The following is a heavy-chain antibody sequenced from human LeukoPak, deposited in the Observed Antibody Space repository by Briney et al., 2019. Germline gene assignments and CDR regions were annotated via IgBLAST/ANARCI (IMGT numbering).Heavy chain of an antibody. J-gene: IGHJ2*01. Sequence: SETLSLTCALYGGSFSGYSWSWIRQPPGKGLEWIAEINHSGSTNYNPSLKSRVTISIDTSKNQFSLKLNSVTAADTAVYYCARTYSSGNWYFDLWGRGTLVTVSS. D-gene: IGHD2-21*01. CDR1: GGSFSGYS. V-gene: IGHV4-34*01. CDR3: ARTYSSGNWYFDL. CDR2: INHSGST.